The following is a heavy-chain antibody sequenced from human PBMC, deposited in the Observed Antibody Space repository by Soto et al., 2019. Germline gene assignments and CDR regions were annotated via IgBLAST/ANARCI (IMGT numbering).Heavy chain of an antibody. Sequence: QVQLVESGGGVVQPGRSLRLSCAASGFTFSSYAMHWVRQAPGKGLEWVAVISYDGSNKYYADSVKGRFTISRDNSKNTLYRQMNSLRAEDTAVYYCARDPVAYCGGHCRTFDYWGQGTLVTVSS. J-gene: IGHJ4*02. D-gene: IGHD2-21*02. V-gene: IGHV3-30-3*01. CDR1: GFTFSSYA. CDR2: ISYDGSNK. CDR3: ARDPVAYCGGHCRTFDY.